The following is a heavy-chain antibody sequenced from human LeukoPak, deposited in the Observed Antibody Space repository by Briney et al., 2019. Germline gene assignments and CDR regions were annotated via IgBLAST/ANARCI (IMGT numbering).Heavy chain of an antibody. CDR2: INPSGGST. J-gene: IGHJ4*02. Sequence: ASVKVSCKSSGYTFTSYYMHWVRQAPGQGLEWMGIINPSGGSTSYGQKFQGRVTMTRDTSTSTVYMELSSLRSEDTAVYYCAREQSEYCSSTSCYDYWGQGTLVTVSS. D-gene: IGHD2-2*01. CDR3: AREQSEYCSSTSCYDY. CDR1: GYTFTSYY. V-gene: IGHV1-46*01.